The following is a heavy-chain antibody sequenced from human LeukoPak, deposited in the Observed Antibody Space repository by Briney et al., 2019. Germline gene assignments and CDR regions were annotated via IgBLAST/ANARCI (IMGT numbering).Heavy chain of an antibody. J-gene: IGHJ6*03. CDR1: GGSIRSITYN. V-gene: IGHV4-39*07. D-gene: IGHD6-13*01. CDR3: ARGPGYSSSWYFYYYYMDV. CDR2: IHYTGST. Sequence: SETLSLTCTVSGGSIRSITYNWGWIRQPPGKGLECIGSIHYTGSTYYNPSLKSRVTISVDTSKNQFSLKLSSVTAADAAVYYCARGPGYSSSWYFYYYYMDVWGKGTTVTVSS.